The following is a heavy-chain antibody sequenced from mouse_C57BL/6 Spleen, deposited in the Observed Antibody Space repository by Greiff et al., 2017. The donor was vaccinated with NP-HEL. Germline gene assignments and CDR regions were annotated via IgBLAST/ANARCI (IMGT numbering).Heavy chain of an antibody. D-gene: IGHD1-1*01. V-gene: IGHV1-42*01. CDR2: INPSTGGT. CDR3: ARPLIYYYGSSYFWYFDV. J-gene: IGHJ1*03. Sequence: EVKLMESGPELVKPGASVKISCKASGYSFTGYYMNWVKQSPEKSLEWIGEINPSTGGTTYNQKFKAKATLTVDKSSSTAYMQLKSLTSEDSAVYYCARPLIYYYGSSYFWYFDVWGTGTTVTVSS. CDR1: GYSFTGYY.